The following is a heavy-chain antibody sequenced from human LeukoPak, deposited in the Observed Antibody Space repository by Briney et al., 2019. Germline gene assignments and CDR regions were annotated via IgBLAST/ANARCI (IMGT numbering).Heavy chain of an antibody. J-gene: IGHJ6*02. CDR3: AREPYSSSWYSPNYYYYGMDV. Sequence: GGSLRLSCAASGFTVSSNYMSWVRQAPGKGLEWVSVIYSGGSTYYADSVKGRFTISRDNSKNTLYLQMNSLRAEDTAVYYCAREPYSSSWYSPNYYYYGMDVWGQGTTVTVSS. CDR2: IYSGGST. D-gene: IGHD6-13*01. V-gene: IGHV3-66*01. CDR1: GFTVSSNY.